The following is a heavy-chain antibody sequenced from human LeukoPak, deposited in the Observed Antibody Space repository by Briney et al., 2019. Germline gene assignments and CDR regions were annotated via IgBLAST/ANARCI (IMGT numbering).Heavy chain of an antibody. D-gene: IGHD3-3*01. CDR3: ARVGMVIRPVDY. CDR1: GFTLSSYW. CDR2: INSQGSST. J-gene: IGHJ4*02. V-gene: IGHV3-74*01. Sequence: PGGSLRLSCAASGFTLSSYWMHWVRQAPGKGLVWVSRINSQGSSTSYADSVKGRSTISRDNSKNTLYLQMNSLRAEDTAVYYCARVGMVIRPVDYWGQGTLVTVSS.